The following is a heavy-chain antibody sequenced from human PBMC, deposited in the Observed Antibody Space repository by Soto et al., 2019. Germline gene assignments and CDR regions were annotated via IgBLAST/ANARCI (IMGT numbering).Heavy chain of an antibody. J-gene: IGHJ4*02. CDR1: GFTFDDNA. D-gene: IGHD3-16*01. Sequence: GGSLRLSCAVSGFTFDDNAMHWVRQAPEKGLEWVSGINWKSDIGYADSVKGSFTISRDNAENSLYLQMNSLRAEDTALYYCAILQDRGGRTTFIYWGQGTQVTVS. CDR3: AILQDRGGRTTFIY. V-gene: IGHV3-9*01. CDR2: INWKSDI.